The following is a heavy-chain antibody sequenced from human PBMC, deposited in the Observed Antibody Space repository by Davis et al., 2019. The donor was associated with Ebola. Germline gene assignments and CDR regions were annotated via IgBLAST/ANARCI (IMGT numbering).Heavy chain of an antibody. J-gene: IGHJ6*03. CDR1: GFTFSSYA. D-gene: IGHD1-14*01. CDR2: ISGSGGST. Sequence: PGGSLRLSCAASGFTFSSYAMSWVRQAPGKGLEWVSAISGSGGSTYYADSVKGRFTISRDNSKNTLYLQMNSLRAEDTAVYYCAKASGNNQTPVGYYYYMDVWGKGTTVTVSS. V-gene: IGHV3-23*01. CDR3: AKASGNNQTPVGYYYYMDV.